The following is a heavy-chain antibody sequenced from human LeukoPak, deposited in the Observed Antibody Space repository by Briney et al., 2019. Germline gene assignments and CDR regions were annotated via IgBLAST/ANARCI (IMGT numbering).Heavy chain of an antibody. J-gene: IGHJ6*04. CDR3: ARFGASDV. Sequence: SLKVTCKASGGTFSSYAISWVRQAPGQGLEWMGGIIHIFGTANYAQKFQGRVPITADKSTGTAYMELSSLRSEGTSVYYCARFGASDVWGKGTTVTVSS. V-gene: IGHV1-69*06. D-gene: IGHD3-10*01. CDR2: IIHIFGTA. CDR1: GGTFSSYA.